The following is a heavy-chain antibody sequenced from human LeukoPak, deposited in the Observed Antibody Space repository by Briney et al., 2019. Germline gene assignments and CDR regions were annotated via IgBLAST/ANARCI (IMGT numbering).Heavy chain of an antibody. CDR3: AIYSRIAVAGTGFLSWFDP. D-gene: IGHD6-19*01. V-gene: IGHV1-46*01. CDR2: INPSGGST. Sequence: GASVKVSCKASGYTFTSYYMHWVRQAPGQGLEWMGIINPSGGSTSYAQKFQGRVTMTRDTSTSTVYMELSSLRSEDTAVYYCAIYSRIAVAGTGFLSWFDPWGQGTLVTVSS. CDR1: GYTFTSYY. J-gene: IGHJ5*02.